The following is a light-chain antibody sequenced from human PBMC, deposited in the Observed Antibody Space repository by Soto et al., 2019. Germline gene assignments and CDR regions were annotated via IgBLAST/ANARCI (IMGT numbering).Light chain of an antibody. CDR3: QSYDSSLSVLYV. CDR1: NSNIGAGYE. V-gene: IGLV1-40*01. CDR2: GNI. Sequence: QSVLTQPPSVSGAPGQRVIISCTGSNSNIGAGYEVHWFQQLPGTAPKLLIYGNINRPSGVPDRFSGSKSGTSASLAITRLQPEDEADYYCQSYDSSLSVLYVFGTGTKLTVL. J-gene: IGLJ1*01.